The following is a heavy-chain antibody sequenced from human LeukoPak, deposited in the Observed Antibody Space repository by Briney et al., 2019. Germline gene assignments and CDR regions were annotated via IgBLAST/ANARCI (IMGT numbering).Heavy chain of an antibody. CDR2: ISSGSTTM. V-gene: IGHV3-48*03. Sequence: GGSLRLSCAASGFTFSSHDMNWVRQGPGKGLEWPSYISSGSTTMDYADSVKGRFTISRDNAKNSLFLQVNSLRAEDTGIYYCARDRGNSAYGAWFDSWGQRTLVTVSS. CDR1: GFTFSSHD. D-gene: IGHD5-12*01. J-gene: IGHJ5*01. CDR3: ARDRGNSAYGAWFDS.